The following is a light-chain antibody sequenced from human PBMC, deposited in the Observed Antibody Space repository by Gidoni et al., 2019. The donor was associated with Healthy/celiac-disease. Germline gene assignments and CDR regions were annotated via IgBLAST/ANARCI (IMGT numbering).Light chain of an antibody. CDR2: AAS. Sequence: DIQMTQSPSSLSASVGDRVTITCRASQSISSYLNWYQQKPGKAPKLLIYAASSLQSGVPSRFSGSGSGTDFTLTISSLQPEDCATYYCQQSYSTPITFGQGTRLEIK. CDR3: QQSYSTPIT. J-gene: IGKJ5*01. CDR1: QSISSY. V-gene: IGKV1-39*01.